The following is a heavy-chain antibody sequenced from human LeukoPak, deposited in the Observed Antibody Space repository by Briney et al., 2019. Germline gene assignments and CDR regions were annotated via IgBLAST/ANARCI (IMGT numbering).Heavy chain of an antibody. V-gene: IGHV1-2*04. CDR1: GYTFTGYY. CDR2: INPNSGGT. D-gene: IGHD3-3*01. CDR3: ARAPSEYYDFWSGYYTDYGMDV. J-gene: IGHJ6*02. Sequence: ASVKVSCKASGYTFTGYYMHWVRQAPGQGLEWMGWINPNSGGTNYAQKFQGWATMTRDTSISTAYMELSRLRSDDTAVYYCARAPSEYYDFWSGYYTDYGMDVWGQGTTVTVSS.